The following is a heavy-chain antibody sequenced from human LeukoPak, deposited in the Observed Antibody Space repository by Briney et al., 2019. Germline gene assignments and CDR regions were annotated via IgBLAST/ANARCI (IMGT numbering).Heavy chain of an antibody. D-gene: IGHD2/OR15-2a*01. J-gene: IGHJ3*02. V-gene: IGHV3-9*01. CDR2: ISWNSGSI. CDR1: GFTFDDYA. Sequence: QPGRSLRLSCAASGFTFDDYAMHWVRQAPGKGLEWVSGISWNSGSIGYADSVKGRFTISRDNAKNSLYLQMNSLRAEDTALYYCAKDHSTQVGAFDIWGQGTMVTVSS. CDR3: AKDHSTQVGAFDI.